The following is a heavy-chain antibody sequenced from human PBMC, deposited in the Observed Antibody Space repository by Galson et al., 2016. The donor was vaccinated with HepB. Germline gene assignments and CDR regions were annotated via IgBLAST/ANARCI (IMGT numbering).Heavy chain of an antibody. V-gene: IGHV1-18*01. D-gene: IGHD3-10*01. CDR1: GYTFTSYG. CDR2: ISAYNGNT. CDR3: ARDLIFAGTFDC. Sequence: SVKVSCKASGYTFTSYGISWVRQAPGQGLEWMGWISAYNGNTNYAQKLQGRVTMTTDTSTSTAYMELRSLRSDNTAVYYCARDLIFAGTFDCWGQGTLVTVSS. J-gene: IGHJ4*02.